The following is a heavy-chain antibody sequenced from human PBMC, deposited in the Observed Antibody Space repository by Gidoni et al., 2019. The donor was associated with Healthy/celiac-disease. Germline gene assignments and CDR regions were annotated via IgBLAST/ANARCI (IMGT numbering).Heavy chain of an antibody. Sequence: EVQLVESWGGLVKPGGSLRLSCAASGFTFSNALLSWGRQAPGTGLEWVGRIKSKTDGGTTDYAAPVKGRFTISRDDSKNTLYLQMNSLKTEDTAVYYCTTGLSLLWFRESNHDYWGQGTLVTVSS. J-gene: IGHJ4*02. D-gene: IGHD3-10*01. CDR2: IKSKTDGGTT. V-gene: IGHV3-15*01. CDR1: GFTFSNAL. CDR3: TTGLSLLWFRESNHDY.